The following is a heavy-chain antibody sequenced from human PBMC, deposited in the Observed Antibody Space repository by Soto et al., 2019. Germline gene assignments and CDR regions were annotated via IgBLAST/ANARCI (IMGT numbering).Heavy chain of an antibody. CDR3: AKRSGGFSEFDY. CDR2: VDYTGSYT. CDR1: GFTFSGFA. Sequence: EVQLLESGGGLVQPGGSLRLSCAASGFTFSGFAMNWVRQPPGKGLEWVSSVDYTGSYTFYSASVKGRFTISRDNSKNMAYLELNRLRAEDTAVYYCAKRSGGFSEFDYWGQGTLVIVSS. J-gene: IGHJ4*02. V-gene: IGHV3-23*01. D-gene: IGHD5-12*01.